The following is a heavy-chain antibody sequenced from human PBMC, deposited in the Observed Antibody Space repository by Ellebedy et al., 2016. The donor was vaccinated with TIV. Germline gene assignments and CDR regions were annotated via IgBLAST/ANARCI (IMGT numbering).Heavy chain of an antibody. V-gene: IGHV3-7*03. CDR3: ASGIVIVPADISYIALCLYGMDV. CDR1: GFNFSNYW. D-gene: IGHD2-2*02. CDR2: VNQDGSEK. J-gene: IGHJ6*02. Sequence: GESLKISCVASGFNFSNYWMNWVRQAPGKGLEWVANVNQDGSEKYYVDSVKGRFTISRDHGKNSVHLQLNSLRAEDTAVYYCASGIVIVPADISYIALCLYGMDVWGQGTTVTVSS.